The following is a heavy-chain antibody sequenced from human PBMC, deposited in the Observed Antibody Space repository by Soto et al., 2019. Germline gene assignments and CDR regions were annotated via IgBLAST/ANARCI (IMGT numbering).Heavy chain of an antibody. CDR3: AKDKMEQWLVGGYFDY. CDR1: GFTFSSHA. V-gene: IGHV3-23*01. D-gene: IGHD6-19*01. J-gene: IGHJ4*02. Sequence: GGSLRLSCAASGFTFSSHAMGWVRQAPGKGLEWVSAVIDSGARTYYADSVKGRFTISRDNSKNTLHLQMNSLRAEDTAIYYCAKDKMEQWLVGGYFDYWGQGTLVTVSS. CDR2: VIDSGART.